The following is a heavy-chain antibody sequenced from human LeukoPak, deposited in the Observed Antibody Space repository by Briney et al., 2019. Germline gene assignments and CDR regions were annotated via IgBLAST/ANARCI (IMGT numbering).Heavy chain of an antibody. D-gene: IGHD6-19*01. CDR2: INPKSGGT. V-gene: IGHV1-2*02. CDR3: VRDLGISGWYAPPLGYFDS. CDR1: GYTFTGQY. Sequence: ASVKVSCKASGYTFTGQYIHWVRQAPGQGLEWMGWINPKSGGTNYAQKFQDRVTMTRDTSISSTYMELSRLKSDDTAVYYCVRDLGISGWYAPPLGYFDSWGQGTLVTVSS. J-gene: IGHJ4*02.